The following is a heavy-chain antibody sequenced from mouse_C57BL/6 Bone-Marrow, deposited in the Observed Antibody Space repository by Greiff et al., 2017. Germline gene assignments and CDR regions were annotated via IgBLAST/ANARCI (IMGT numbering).Heavy chain of an antibody. CDR1: GYTFTSYS. CDR3: ASDCGSQTPYDMDV. J-gene: IGHJ4*01. Sequence: VQLLQPGAAFVMPGASVKLSFQPSGYTFTSYSLLWVTQRPEQGLEWIGAFDPSDSYTNYNPKFKGDSTLPVDKSSSTANLQLSSLTSEDSAVDYCASDCGSQTPYDMDVWGTGTSVTVSS. CDR2: FDPSDSYT. V-gene: IGHV1-69*01. D-gene: IGHD1-1*01.